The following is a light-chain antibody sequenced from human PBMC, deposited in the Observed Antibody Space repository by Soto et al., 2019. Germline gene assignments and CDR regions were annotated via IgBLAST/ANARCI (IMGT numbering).Light chain of an antibody. Sequence: EIVLTQSPATLSLSPGERATLSCRASQTLTSNYLAWYQQKPGQAPRLLIHGAASRATGIPDRFSGSGSGTDFTLTISRLEPEDFAVYYCQQYSDSVLTFGGGTKVAIK. CDR2: GAA. J-gene: IGKJ4*01. V-gene: IGKV3-20*01. CDR3: QQYSDSVLT. CDR1: QTLTSNY.